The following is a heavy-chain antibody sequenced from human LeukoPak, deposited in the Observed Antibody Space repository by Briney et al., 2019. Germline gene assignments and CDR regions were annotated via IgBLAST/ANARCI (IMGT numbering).Heavy chain of an antibody. CDR2: INANSGDT. J-gene: IGHJ4*02. D-gene: IGHD3-10*01. CDR3: ARARYGSGSYYFDY. V-gene: IGHV1-2*02. Sequence: ASVKVSCKASGYTFSGYYMYWVRQAPGQGLEWMGWINANSGDTDYAQQFQGRVTVTRDTSINTVYMELSRLRSDDTAVYCCARARYGSGSYYFDYWGQGTLVTVSS. CDR1: GYTFSGYY.